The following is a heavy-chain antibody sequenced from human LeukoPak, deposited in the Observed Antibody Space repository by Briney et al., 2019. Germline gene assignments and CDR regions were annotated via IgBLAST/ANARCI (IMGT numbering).Heavy chain of an antibody. J-gene: IGHJ4*02. CDR3: ARDHIAATTSGIC. D-gene: IGHD5-12*01. V-gene: IGHV3-48*01. CDR1: GFTFSSYS. Sequence: GGSLRLSCAASGFTFSSYSMNWVHQAPGKGLEWISFISSRSSTIHYADSVKGRFTISRDNAKNSLYLQMNSLRAEDTAVYYCARDHIAATTSGICWGQGTLVTVSS. CDR2: ISSRSSTI.